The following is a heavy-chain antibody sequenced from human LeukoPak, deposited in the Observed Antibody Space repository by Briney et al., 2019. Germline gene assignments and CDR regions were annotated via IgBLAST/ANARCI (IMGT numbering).Heavy chain of an antibody. D-gene: IGHD5-12*01. J-gene: IGHJ4*02. V-gene: IGHV1-69*13. CDR3: ARARGYSGYEILYYFDY. CDR1: GGTFSSYA. CDR2: IIPIFSTA. Sequence: ASVKVSCKASGGTFSSYAISWVRQAPGQGLEWMGGIIPIFSTANYAQKFQGRVTITADESTSTAYVELSSLRSEDTAVYYCARARGYSGYEILYYFDYWGQGTLVTVSS.